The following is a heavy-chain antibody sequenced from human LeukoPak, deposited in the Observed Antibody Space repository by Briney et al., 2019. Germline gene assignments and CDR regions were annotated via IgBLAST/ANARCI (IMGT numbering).Heavy chain of an antibody. CDR2: ISGSGGST. D-gene: IGHD5-18*01. CDR1: GFTFSSYA. CDR3: ARNGGKVDTALDY. V-gene: IGHV3-23*01. J-gene: IGHJ4*02. Sequence: GGTLRLSCAASGFTFSSYAKSWVRQAPGKGLEWVSAISGSGGSTYYADSVKGRFTISRDNSKNTLYLQMNSLRAEETAVYYCARNGGKVDTALDYWGQGTLVTVSS.